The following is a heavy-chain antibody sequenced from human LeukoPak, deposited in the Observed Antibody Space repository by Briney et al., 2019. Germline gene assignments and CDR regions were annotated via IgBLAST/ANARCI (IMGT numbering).Heavy chain of an antibody. CDR3: ARMEGRLLYYFDY. V-gene: IGHV1-2*02. D-gene: IGHD1-1*01. Sequence: ASVKVSCKASGGTFSSYAISWVRQAPGQGLEWMGWINPNSGGTNYAQKFQGRVTMTRDTSISTAYMELSRLRSDDTAVYYCARMEGRLLYYFDYWGQGTLVTVSS. CDR1: GGTFSSYA. CDR2: INPNSGGT. J-gene: IGHJ4*02.